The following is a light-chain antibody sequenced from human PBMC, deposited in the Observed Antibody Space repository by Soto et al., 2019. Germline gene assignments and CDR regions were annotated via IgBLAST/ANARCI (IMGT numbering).Light chain of an antibody. CDR2: VNN. V-gene: IGLV1-40*01. Sequence: QSVLTQPPSVSGAPGQRVTISCTGSSSNIGAGYDVHWYQQLPGTAPKLLIYVNNNRPSGVPDRFSASKSGTSASLVITGLQAEDEADYYCQSYDSSLSPSGVFGGGTKVTVL. CDR1: SSNIGAGYD. CDR3: QSYDSSLSPSGV. J-gene: IGLJ3*02.